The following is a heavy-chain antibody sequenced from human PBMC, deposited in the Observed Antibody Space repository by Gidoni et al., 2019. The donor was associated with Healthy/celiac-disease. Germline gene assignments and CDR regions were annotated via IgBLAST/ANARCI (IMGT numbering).Heavy chain of an antibody. Sequence: HVPPVESGVGVVQPGRSLRRSCSASAFTFRSSGLHWVRQSPGKGREGVAVILYDGSNKYYADSVKGRFTISREKSKNALYLQMNSLRAEDTAVYYCARDGGYSGYDYPTLYYFDYWGQGTLVTVSS. J-gene: IGHJ4*02. CDR3: ARDGGYSGYDYPTLYYFDY. CDR1: AFTFRSSG. CDR2: ILYDGSNK. D-gene: IGHD5-12*01. V-gene: IGHV3-33*01.